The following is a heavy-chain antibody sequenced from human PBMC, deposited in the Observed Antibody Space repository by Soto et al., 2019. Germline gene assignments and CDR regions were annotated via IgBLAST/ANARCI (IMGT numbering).Heavy chain of an antibody. V-gene: IGHV4-39*01. J-gene: IGHJ4*02. CDR1: GGSISSSSYY. D-gene: IGHD3-16*01. CDR3: ARHGHWAPLDD. CDR2: IYYSGST. Sequence: SETLSLTCTVSGGSISSSSYYWGWIRQPPGKGLEWIGSIYYSGSTYYNSSLRSRVTLSVDTSKNQFSLRLSSVTAADTAVYFCARHGHWAPLDDWGQGTLVTVSS.